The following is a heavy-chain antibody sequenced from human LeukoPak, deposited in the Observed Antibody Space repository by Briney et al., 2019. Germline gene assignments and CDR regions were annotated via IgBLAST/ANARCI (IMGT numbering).Heavy chain of an antibody. Sequence: QAGGSLRLSCAASGFTFSYHWMTWVRQAPGKGLEWVANIKNDGTVKNYVDSVKGRFTISRDNSKNTLYLQMNSLRAEDTAVYYCAKDRAYYYDSSGYYHFDYWGQGTLVTVSS. CDR1: GFTFSYHW. V-gene: IGHV3-7*03. J-gene: IGHJ4*02. D-gene: IGHD3-22*01. CDR2: IKNDGTVK. CDR3: AKDRAYYYDSSGYYHFDY.